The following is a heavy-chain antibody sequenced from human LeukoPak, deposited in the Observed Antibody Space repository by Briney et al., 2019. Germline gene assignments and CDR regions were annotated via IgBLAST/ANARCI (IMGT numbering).Heavy chain of an antibody. D-gene: IGHD5-18*01. CDR2: ISSSSSYI. V-gene: IGHV3-21*01. CDR3: ARRLDTAMVLDY. CDR1: GFTFSSYS. Sequence: PGGSLRLSCAASGFTFSSYSMNWVRQAPGKGLEWVSSISSSSSYIYYADSVKGRFTISGDNAKNSLYLQMNSLRAEDTAVYYCARRLDTAMVLDYWGQGTLVTVSS. J-gene: IGHJ4*02.